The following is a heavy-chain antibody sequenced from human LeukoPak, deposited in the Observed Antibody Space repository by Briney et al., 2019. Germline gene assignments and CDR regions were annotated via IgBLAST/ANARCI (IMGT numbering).Heavy chain of an antibody. D-gene: IGHD5-12*01. J-gene: IGHJ4*02. Sequence: SETLSLTCTVSGGSMSGYYWSWIRQPPGKGLEWIGYIHYSGTTNYNPSLKSRVTISLDTSRNQFSLKLRSVTTADTAVCYCARRRVYSGSGEFDFWGQGTLVTVSS. CDR2: IHYSGTT. V-gene: IGHV4-59*01. CDR1: GGSMSGYY. CDR3: ARRRVYSGSGEFDF.